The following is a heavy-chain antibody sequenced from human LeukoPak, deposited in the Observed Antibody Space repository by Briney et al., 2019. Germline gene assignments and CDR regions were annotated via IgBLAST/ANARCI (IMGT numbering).Heavy chain of an antibody. CDR1: GFTFSSYS. D-gene: IGHD6-6*01. J-gene: IGHJ5*02. Sequence: PGGSLRLSCAASGFTFSSYSMNWVRQAPGKGLEWVSSISSSSSYIYYADSVKGRFTISRDNAKNSLYLQMNSLRDEDTAVYYCARDRPYSNSPPGPWGQGTLVTVSS. CDR2: ISSSSSYI. V-gene: IGHV3-21*01. CDR3: ARDRPYSNSPPGP.